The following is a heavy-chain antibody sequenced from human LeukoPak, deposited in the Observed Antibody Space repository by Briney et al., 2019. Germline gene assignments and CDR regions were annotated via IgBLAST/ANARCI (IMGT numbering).Heavy chain of an antibody. V-gene: IGHV1-18*01. J-gene: IGHJ6*03. CDR2: ISAYNGNT. D-gene: IGHD1/OR15-1a*01. CDR1: GYSFSNYG. CDR3: ARTAPGTSLGGYYYYMDV. Sequence: ASVKVSCKASGYSFSNYGINWVRQAPGQGLEWMGWISAYNGNTNYAQNLRGRVALSPDTSTSTAHMELRSLRSDDTAVYYCARTAPGTSLGGYYYYMDVWGKGTTVTVSS.